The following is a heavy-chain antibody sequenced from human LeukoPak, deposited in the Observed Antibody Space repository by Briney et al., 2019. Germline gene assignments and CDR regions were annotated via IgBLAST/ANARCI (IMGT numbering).Heavy chain of an antibody. CDR3: ARVSLYGGPGDY. J-gene: IGHJ4*02. Sequence: GGSLRLSCAASGFTFSSYEMNWVRQAPGKGLEWVSYISSSGSTIYYADSVKGRFTISRDNARNSLYLQMNSLRAEDTAVYYCARVSLYGGPGDYWGQGTLVTVSS. CDR1: GFTFSSYE. V-gene: IGHV3-48*03. CDR2: ISSSGSTI. D-gene: IGHD4-23*01.